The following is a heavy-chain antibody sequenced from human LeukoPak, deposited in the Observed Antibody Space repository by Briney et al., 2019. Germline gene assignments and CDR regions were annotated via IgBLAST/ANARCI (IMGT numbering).Heavy chain of an antibody. CDR1: GFTFSSYE. J-gene: IGHJ6*02. CDR3: ASGGYYYGMDV. CDR2: ISSSGSTI. D-gene: IGHD3-10*01. V-gene: IGHV3-48*03. Sequence: GGSLRLSCAASGFTFSSYEMNWVRQAPGKGLEWVSYISSSGSTIYYADSVKGRFTISRDNAKNSLYLQMNSLRAEDTAVYYCASGGYYYGMDVWGQGTTVTVSS.